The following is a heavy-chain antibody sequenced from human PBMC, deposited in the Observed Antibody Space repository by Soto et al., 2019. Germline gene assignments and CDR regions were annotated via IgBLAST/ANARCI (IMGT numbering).Heavy chain of an antibody. Sequence: KPSETLSLTCTVSGGSISSDDYYWSWIRQAPGRGLEWIGYIHYSGSIYYNPSLKSRATMSIDTAGNQFSLKVSSVTVADTAVYYCARDLDGLHDDTSGPFPRPGWGQGTLVTVSS. J-gene: IGHJ1*01. D-gene: IGHD3-22*01. CDR1: GGSISSDDYY. CDR3: ARDLDGLHDDTSGPFPRPG. V-gene: IGHV4-30-4*02. CDR2: IHYSGSI.